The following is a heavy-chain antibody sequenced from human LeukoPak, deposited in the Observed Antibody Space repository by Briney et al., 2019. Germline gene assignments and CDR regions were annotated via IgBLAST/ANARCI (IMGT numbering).Heavy chain of an antibody. CDR3: AARRVRGVWFYLDY. Sequence: PGVSLRLSCGASGFTVSAYAMAWVRQAPGKGLEWVSTIYDDNTYYAASVKGRFAISTDNSKNTLYLQMNSLRVEDTAVYFCAARRVRGVWFYLDYWGQGTLVTVSS. V-gene: IGHV3-23*01. CDR2: IYDDNT. J-gene: IGHJ4*02. D-gene: IGHD3-10*01. CDR1: GFTVSAYA.